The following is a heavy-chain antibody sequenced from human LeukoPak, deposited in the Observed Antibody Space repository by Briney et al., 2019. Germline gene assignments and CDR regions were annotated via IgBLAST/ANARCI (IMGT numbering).Heavy chain of an antibody. J-gene: IGHJ3*02. D-gene: IGHD4-17*01. CDR2: VYHSANA. Sequence: SETLSLTCAVPGYSISSGYYWAWIRPPPGKGLEWIGSVYHSANAYYNPSVKSRVTISLDRSKNHFSLKLNSVTAADTAMYYCARNDYGDLDAFDIWGQGTMVTVSS. V-gene: IGHV4-38-2*01. CDR3: ARNDYGDLDAFDI. CDR1: GYSISSGYY.